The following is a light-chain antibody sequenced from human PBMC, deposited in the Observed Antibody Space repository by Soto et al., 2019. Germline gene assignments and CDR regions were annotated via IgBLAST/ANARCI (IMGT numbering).Light chain of an antibody. V-gene: IGKV1-33*01. CDR3: QQGVT. J-gene: IGKJ5*01. CDR2: DAS. CDR1: QDISTY. Sequence: DLQITQSPSSLSASVGDRVTITCQASQDISTYLNWYQQKPGKAPKLLIYDASNLETGVPSRFSGSGSGTDFTFTISSLQPEDIATYYCQQGVTLGQGTRLEI.